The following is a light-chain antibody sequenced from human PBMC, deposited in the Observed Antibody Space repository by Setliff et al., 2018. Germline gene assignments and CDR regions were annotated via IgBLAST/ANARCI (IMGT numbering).Light chain of an antibody. Sequence: NFMLTQPHSVSESPGKTVTISCTRISGSITSSYVQWYQQRPGSSPTTVIYEDNQRPSGVPDRFSGSIDRSSNSASLTISGLRTEDEADYYCHSYVSRKDIFGGGTKVTVL. CDR1: SGSITSSY. V-gene: IGLV6-57*01. J-gene: IGLJ2*01. CDR2: EDN. CDR3: HSYVSRKDI.